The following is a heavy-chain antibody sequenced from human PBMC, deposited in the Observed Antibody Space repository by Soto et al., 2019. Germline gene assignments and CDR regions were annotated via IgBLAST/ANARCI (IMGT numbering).Heavy chain of an antibody. J-gene: IGHJ4*02. CDR3: ARDPPGYSYGYGLGY. CDR1: GFTFSSYS. CDR2: ISSSSSYI. V-gene: IGHV3-21*01. D-gene: IGHD5-18*01. Sequence: EVQLVESGGGLVKPGGSLRLSCAASGFTFSSYSMNWVRQAPGKGLEWVSSISSSSSYIYYADSVKGRFTRSRDNAKKSLYLQMKSLRAEDTAVYYCARDPPGYSYGYGLGYWGQGTLVTVSS.